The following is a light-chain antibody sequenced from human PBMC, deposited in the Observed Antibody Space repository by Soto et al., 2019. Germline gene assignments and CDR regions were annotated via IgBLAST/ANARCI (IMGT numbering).Light chain of an antibody. CDR1: QSISSSY. V-gene: IGKV3-20*01. CDR3: QQYGSSPPFT. J-gene: IGKJ3*01. Sequence: EIVLTQSPGTLSLSPGERATLACRASQSISSSYLAWHQQKPGQAPRLLIYGAYNRATGIPDRFSGSGSGTDFTLTISRLEPEDFAVYYCQQYGSSPPFTFGPGTKMDIK. CDR2: GAY.